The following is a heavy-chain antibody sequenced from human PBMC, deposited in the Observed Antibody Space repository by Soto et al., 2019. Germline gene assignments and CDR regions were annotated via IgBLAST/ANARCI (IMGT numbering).Heavy chain of an antibody. J-gene: IGHJ5*02. CDR1: GFSLSNTRMG. CDR3: TRIEKGSATYT. D-gene: IGHD3-10*01. V-gene: IGHV2-26*01. Sequence: QVTLKESGPVLVKPTETLTLTCTVSGFSLSNTRMGVSWIRQPPGKALEWLAHIFSNDEKSYSTSLKSRLTISKDTCKSQVVLSMTNMDPVDTATYYCTRIEKGSATYTWGQGTLVTVSS. CDR2: IFSNDEK.